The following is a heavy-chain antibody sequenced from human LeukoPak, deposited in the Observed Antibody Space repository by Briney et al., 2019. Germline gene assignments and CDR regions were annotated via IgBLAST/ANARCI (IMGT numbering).Heavy chain of an antibody. Sequence: SETLSLTCTVSGDSINSYYWNWIRQPPRKGLEWIGYIYRTGSTNHNPSLTSRLTISLDTFKNQFSLRLSSVTAADTAVYYCARRSVPGPNYMDVWGKGTTVTVSS. D-gene: IGHD6-19*01. CDR3: ARRSVPGPNYMDV. V-gene: IGHV4-4*09. J-gene: IGHJ6*03. CDR2: IYRTGST. CDR1: GDSINSYY.